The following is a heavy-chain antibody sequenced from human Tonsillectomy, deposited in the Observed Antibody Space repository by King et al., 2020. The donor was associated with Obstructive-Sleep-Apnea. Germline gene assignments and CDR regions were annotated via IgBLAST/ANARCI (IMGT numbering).Heavy chain of an antibody. Sequence: VQLVQSGAEVKKPGSSVKVSCKASGGNFNSNALRWVRQAPGQGLEWIGGIIPIFATINYAQKFQGRVTTTADESTGTAYMELSSLRSEDTAVYYCAIHDFPGYYYGLDVWGQGTTVTVSS. J-gene: IGHJ6*02. V-gene: IGHV1-69*12. CDR1: GGNFNSNA. CDR2: IIPIFATI. CDR3: AIHDFPGYYYGLDV. D-gene: IGHD3-3*01.